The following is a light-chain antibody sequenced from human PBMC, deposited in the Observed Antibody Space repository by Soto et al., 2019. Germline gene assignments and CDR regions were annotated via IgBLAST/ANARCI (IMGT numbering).Light chain of an antibody. CDR2: AAY. CDR1: QSISSY. Sequence: DLQMTQSPSSLSASVGDRVTITCRASQSISSYLNWYQQKPGKAPKLLIYAAYSLQSGVPSRFSGSGSGTDFTLTINSLQFEDFATYYCQQRGAFGQGTRVEIK. V-gene: IGKV1-39*01. J-gene: IGKJ1*01. CDR3: QQRGA.